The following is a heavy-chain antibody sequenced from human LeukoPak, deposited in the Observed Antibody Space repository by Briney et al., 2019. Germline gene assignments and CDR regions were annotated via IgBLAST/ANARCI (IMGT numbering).Heavy chain of an antibody. CDR1: GGTFSSYA. D-gene: IGHD5-12*01. Sequence: ASVTVSCKASGGTFSSYAISWVRQAPGQGLEWMGGIIPIFGTANYAQKFQGRVTITADKSTRTAYMELSSLRSEDTAVYYCARDTGSERGYSGYGVWGQGTLVTVSS. V-gene: IGHV1-69*06. CDR2: IIPIFGTA. J-gene: IGHJ4*02. CDR3: ARDTGSERGYSGYGV.